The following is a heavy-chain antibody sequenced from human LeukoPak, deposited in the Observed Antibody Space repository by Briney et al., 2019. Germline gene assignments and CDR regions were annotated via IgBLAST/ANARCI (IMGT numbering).Heavy chain of an antibody. CDR2: ITRTGRI. J-gene: IGHJ4*02. Sequence: SETLSLTCAVYGGSFSGYYWSWIRQPPEKGLDWIGEITRTGRINYNPALKGRVTMSLDTSKNQFSLELSSMTAADTAVYYCARDDHYIVATRLDYWGQGTLVTVSS. D-gene: IGHD5-12*01. CDR1: GGSFSGYY. V-gene: IGHV4-34*01. CDR3: ARDDHYIVATRLDY.